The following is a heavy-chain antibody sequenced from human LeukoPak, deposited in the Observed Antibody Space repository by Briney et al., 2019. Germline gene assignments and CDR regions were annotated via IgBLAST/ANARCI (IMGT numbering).Heavy chain of an antibody. CDR3: ARDRRGYSSSWYSAWAFDI. J-gene: IGHJ3*02. CDR1: GFTVSSNY. Sequence: GRSLRLSCAASGFTVSSNYMSWVRQAPGKGLEWVSVIYSGGSTYYADSVKGRFTISRDNSKNTLYLQMNSLRAEDTAVYYCARDRRGYSSSWYSAWAFDIWGQGTMVTVSS. CDR2: IYSGGST. V-gene: IGHV3-66*01. D-gene: IGHD6-13*01.